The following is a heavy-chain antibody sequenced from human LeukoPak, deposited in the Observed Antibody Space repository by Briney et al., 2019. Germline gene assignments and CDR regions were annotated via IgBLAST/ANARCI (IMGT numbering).Heavy chain of an antibody. J-gene: IGHJ4*02. V-gene: IGHV3-23*01. D-gene: IGHD3-16*01. CDR2: ISSSGGAT. CDR3: ALAYRDY. CDR1: GFTFSNYA. Sequence: PGGSLRLSCAASGFTFSNYAMNWVRQAPAKGLEWVSAISSSGGATYYADSVKGRFTISRDNSKNTLYLQMNSLRAEDTAVFYCALAYRDYWGQGTLVTVS.